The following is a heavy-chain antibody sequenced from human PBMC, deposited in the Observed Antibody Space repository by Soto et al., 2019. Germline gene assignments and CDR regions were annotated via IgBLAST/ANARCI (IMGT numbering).Heavy chain of an antibody. J-gene: IGHJ6*02. Sequence: GGSLRLSCAASGFTFSLHEMNWVRQAPGKGLEWVSVIYDNGTTYYADSVKGRFTISRDTSTHTLSLQMDSLRAEDTAVYYCVRPLPSGRNYGLDVWGQGTTVTVSS. V-gene: IGHV3-53*01. CDR1: GFTFSLHE. CDR2: IYDNGTT. D-gene: IGHD3-10*01. CDR3: VRPLPSGRNYGLDV.